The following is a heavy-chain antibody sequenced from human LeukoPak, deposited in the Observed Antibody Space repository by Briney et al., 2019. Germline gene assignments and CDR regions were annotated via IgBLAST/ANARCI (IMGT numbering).Heavy chain of an antibody. V-gene: IGHV4-34*01. CDR2: IDHSRST. Sequence: PSETLSLTCAVYGGSFSGYYWSWIRQPPGKGLEWIGEIDHSRSTNYNPSLKSRVTISVDTSKNQFSLKLSSVTAADTAVYYCARGPHTGVNYYDSSGYYYWGQGTLVTVSS. CDR1: GGSFSGYY. J-gene: IGHJ4*02. D-gene: IGHD3-22*01. CDR3: ARGPHTGVNYYDSSGYYY.